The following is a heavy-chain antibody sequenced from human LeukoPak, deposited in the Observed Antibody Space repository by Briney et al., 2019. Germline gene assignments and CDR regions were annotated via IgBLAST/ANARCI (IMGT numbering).Heavy chain of an antibody. D-gene: IGHD4-17*01. CDR2: IYYSGSI. CDR3: ARQLGDYGDYGYDY. Sequence: SETLSLTCTVSGGSISSYYWSWIRQPPGKGLEWIGYIYYSGSINYNPSLKSRVTISEDMSKNQFSLKLSSVTAADTAVYYCARQLGDYGDYGYDYWGQGTLVTVSS. J-gene: IGHJ4*02. CDR1: GGSISSYY. V-gene: IGHV4-59*08.